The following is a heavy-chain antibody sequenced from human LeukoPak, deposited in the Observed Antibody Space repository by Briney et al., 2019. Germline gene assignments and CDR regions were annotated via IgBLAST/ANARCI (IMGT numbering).Heavy chain of an antibody. J-gene: IGHJ4*02. CDR1: GFTFSSYA. CDR3: AITRRYYYDSSGDY. D-gene: IGHD3-22*01. Sequence: GALRLSCAASGFTFSSYAMSWVRQAPGKGLEWVSAISGSGGSTYYADSVKGRFTISRDNSKNALYLRMNSLRAEDTAVYYCAITRRYYYDSSGDYWGQGTLVTVSS. V-gene: IGHV3-23*01. CDR2: ISGSGGST.